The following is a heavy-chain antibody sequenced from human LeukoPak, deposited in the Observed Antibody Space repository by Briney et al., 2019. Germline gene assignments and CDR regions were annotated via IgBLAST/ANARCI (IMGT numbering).Heavy chain of an antibody. CDR3: VRHFSRSFLGGWFEP. D-gene: IGHD2/OR15-2a*01. Sequence: SETLSLTCSASGGSIMSYNHYWTWIRHPPGKGLEWIGGIYNSVSPYYSPSPKSRSTISAETSNNQFSVRVTSVTAADTAIYYCVRHFSRSFLGGWFEPWGQGSLVTVSS. CDR2: IYNSVSP. J-gene: IGHJ5*02. CDR1: GGSIMSYNHY. V-gene: IGHV4-39*01.